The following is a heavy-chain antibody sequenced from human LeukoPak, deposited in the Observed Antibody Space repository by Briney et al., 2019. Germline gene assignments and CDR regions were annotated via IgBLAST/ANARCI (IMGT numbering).Heavy chain of an antibody. V-gene: IGHV1-46*01. CDR2: INPSGGST. Sequence: ASVKVSCKASGYTFTSYYMHWVRQAPGQGLEWMGIINPSGGSTSYAQKFQGRVTITRDTSASTVYMELSSLRSEDTAIYYCARSEGDYGDYGFFVYWGQGTLVAVSS. J-gene: IGHJ4*02. D-gene: IGHD4-17*01. CDR3: ARSEGDYGDYGFFVY. CDR1: GYTFTSYY.